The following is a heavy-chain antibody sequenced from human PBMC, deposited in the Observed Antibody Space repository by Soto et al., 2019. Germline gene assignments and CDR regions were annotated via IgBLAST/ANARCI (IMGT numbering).Heavy chain of an antibody. CDR2: ISSSSSTI. CDR1: GFTFSSYS. V-gene: IGHV3-48*02. D-gene: IGHD2-15*01. Sequence: EVQLVESGGGLVQPGGSLRLSCAASGFTFSSYSMNWVRQAPGKGLEWVSYISSSSSTIYYADSVKGRFTISRDNAKNSLYLQMNSLRDEDTAVYYCARDGGYCSGGSCYIIYAFDIWGQGTMVTVSS. J-gene: IGHJ3*02. CDR3: ARDGGYCSGGSCYIIYAFDI.